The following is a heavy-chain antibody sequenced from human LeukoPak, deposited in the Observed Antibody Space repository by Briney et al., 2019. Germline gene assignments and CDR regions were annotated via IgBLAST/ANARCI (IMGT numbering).Heavy chain of an antibody. CDR1: GGSFSGYY. V-gene: IGHV4-34*01. Sequence: SETLSLTCAVYGGSFSGYYWSWIRQPPGKGLEWNGEINHSGSTNYNPSLKSRVTISVDTSKNQFSLKLSSVTAADTAVYYCARGGWFGEPRAYYFDYWGQGTLVTVSS. CDR2: INHSGST. D-gene: IGHD3-10*01. CDR3: ARGGWFGEPRAYYFDY. J-gene: IGHJ4*02.